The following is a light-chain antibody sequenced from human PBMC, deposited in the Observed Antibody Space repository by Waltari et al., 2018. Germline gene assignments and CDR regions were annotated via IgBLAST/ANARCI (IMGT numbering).Light chain of an antibody. CDR2: AAS. V-gene: IGKV1-16*02. CDR1: QGINNF. CDR3: QQYNSYPFT. J-gene: IGKJ3*01. Sequence: DTQMTPSPSSLYAAVGARVIITCLASQGINNFLALLQQKPGKAPKSLIYAASSLQSGVPSKFSGSGSGTECTLTISRLQPPDFATYYCQQYNSYPFTFGPGTKLDIK.